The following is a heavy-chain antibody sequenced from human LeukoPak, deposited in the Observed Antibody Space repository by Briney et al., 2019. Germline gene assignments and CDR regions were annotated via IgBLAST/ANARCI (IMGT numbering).Heavy chain of an antibody. Sequence: PGGSLRLSCAASGFTFSSYAMSWVRQAPGKGLEWVSAISGSGGSTYYADSVKGRFTISRDNSKNTLYLQMNSLRAEGTAVYYCAKERWDYDILTGYPNYFDYWGQGTLVTVSS. CDR1: GFTFSSYA. CDR2: ISGSGGST. CDR3: AKERWDYDILTGYPNYFDY. D-gene: IGHD3-9*01. V-gene: IGHV3-23*01. J-gene: IGHJ4*02.